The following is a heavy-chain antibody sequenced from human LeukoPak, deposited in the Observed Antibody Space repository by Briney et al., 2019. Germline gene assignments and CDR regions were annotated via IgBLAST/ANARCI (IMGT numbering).Heavy chain of an antibody. CDR3: ARDPTSYYYGSGSYVD. CDR1: GYTFTSYA. D-gene: IGHD3-10*01. V-gene: IGHV1-18*01. Sequence: GASVKVSCKASGYTFTSYAMNWVRQAPGQGLEWMGWISAYNGNTNYAQKLQGRVTMTTDTSTSTAYMELRSLRSDDTAVYYCARDPTSYYYGSGSYVDWGQGTLVTVSS. CDR2: ISAYNGNT. J-gene: IGHJ4*02.